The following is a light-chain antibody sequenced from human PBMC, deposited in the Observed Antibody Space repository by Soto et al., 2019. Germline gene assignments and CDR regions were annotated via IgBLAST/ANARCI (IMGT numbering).Light chain of an antibody. Sequence: QLVLTQSSSASASLGSSVKLTCTLSSGHSSYIIAWHQQQPGKAPRYLMKLEVXGSYXKGXGVPDRFSGSSSGADRYLTISNLXXXDEXDYYCETWDNNILVFGGGTKLTVL. V-gene: IGLV4-60*02. CDR2: LEVXGSY. J-gene: IGLJ2*01. CDR3: ETWDNNILV. CDR1: SGHSSYI.